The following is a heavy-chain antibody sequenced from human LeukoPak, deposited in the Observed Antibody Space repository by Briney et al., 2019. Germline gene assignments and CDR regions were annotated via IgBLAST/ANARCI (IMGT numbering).Heavy chain of an antibody. CDR3: ARGTRKLSGDPAYYFDY. J-gene: IGHJ4*02. V-gene: IGHV1-8*01. D-gene: IGHD2-21*02. Sequence: ASVKVSCKASGYTFTSYDINWVRQATGQGLEWMGWMNPNSGNTGYAQKFQGRVTMTRNTSISTACMELSSLRSEDTAVYYCARGTRKLSGDPAYYFDYWGQGTLVTVSS. CDR2: MNPNSGNT. CDR1: GYTFTSYD.